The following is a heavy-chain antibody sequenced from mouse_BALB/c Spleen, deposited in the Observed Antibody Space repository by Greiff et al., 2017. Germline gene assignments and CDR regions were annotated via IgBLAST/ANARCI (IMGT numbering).Heavy chain of an antibody. CDR1: GFTFSSYA. J-gene: IGHJ3*01. V-gene: IGHV5-6-5*01. CDR2: ISSGGST. CDR3: ARGDRYDRFAY. D-gene: IGHD2-3*01. Sequence: EVHLVESGGGLVKPGGSLKLSCAASGFTFSSYAMSWVRQTPEKRLEWVASISSGGSTYYPDSVKGRFTISRDNARNILYLQMSSLRSEDTAMYYCARGDRYDRFAYWGQGTLVTVSA.